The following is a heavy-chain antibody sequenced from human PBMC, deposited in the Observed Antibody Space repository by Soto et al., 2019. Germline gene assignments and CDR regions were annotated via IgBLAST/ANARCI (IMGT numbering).Heavy chain of an antibody. CDR3: ARDIVVVVAATPRQYGMDV. J-gene: IGHJ6*02. CDR1: GGCISSYY. D-gene: IGHD2-15*01. CDR2: VYYSGST. Sequence: PSETLSLTCTVCGGCISSYYWSWIRQPPGKGLEWIGYVYYSGSTNYNPSLKSRVTISVDTSKNQFSLKLSSVTAADTAVYYCARDIVVVVAATPRQYGMDVWGQGATVTVSS. V-gene: IGHV4-59*01.